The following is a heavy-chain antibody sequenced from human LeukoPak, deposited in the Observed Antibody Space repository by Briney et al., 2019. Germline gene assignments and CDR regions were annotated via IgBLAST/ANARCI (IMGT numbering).Heavy chain of an antibody. CDR3: AREASPPNWFDP. V-gene: IGHV1-69*04. CDR1: GGTFSSYA. J-gene: IGHJ5*02. CDR2: IIPILGIA. Sequence: ASVKVSCKASGGTFSSYAISWVRQAPGQGLEWMGRIIPILGIANYAQKFQGRVTITADKSTSTVYMELSSLRSEDTAVYYCAREASPPNWFDPWGQGTLVTVSS.